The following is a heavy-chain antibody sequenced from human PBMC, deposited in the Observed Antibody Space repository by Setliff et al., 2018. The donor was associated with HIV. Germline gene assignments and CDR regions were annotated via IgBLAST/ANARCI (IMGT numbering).Heavy chain of an antibody. J-gene: IGHJ4*02. D-gene: IGHD3-10*01. CDR2: IDYSGSP. V-gene: IGHV4-34*01. CDR1: GGSFSGYH. CDR3: ARQRGLRGYYGSNSVYYFDY. Sequence: SETLSLTCAVYGGSFSGYHWSWIRQPPGKGLEWIGEIDYSGSPNYNPSLKSRVTISIDTSKKQFSLNLSPVTAADTAVYYCARQRGLRGYYGSNSVYYFDYWGQGILVTVSS.